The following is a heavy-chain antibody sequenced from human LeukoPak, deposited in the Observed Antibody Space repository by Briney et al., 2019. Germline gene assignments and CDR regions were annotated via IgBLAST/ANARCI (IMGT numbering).Heavy chain of an antibody. CDR3: ARLGWATAPLDY. CDR1: GLTFSDYY. Sequence: GGSLRLSCAASGLTFSDYYMSWIRQAPGKGLEWVSYISSSSSYTNYADSVKGRFIISRDNAKNSLYLQMNSLRAEDTAVYYCARLGWATAPLDYWGQGTLVTVSS. D-gene: IGHD5-12*01. CDR2: ISSSSSYT. J-gene: IGHJ4*02. V-gene: IGHV3-11*06.